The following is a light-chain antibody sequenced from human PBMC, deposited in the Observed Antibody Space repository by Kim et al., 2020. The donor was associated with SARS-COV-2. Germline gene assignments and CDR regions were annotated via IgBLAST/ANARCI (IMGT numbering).Light chain of an antibody. Sequence: SECQGERAHRTCRASQSVRSNLGWYKKKRGQAPRLLNDGAATRATDIPARFSGSGYGTEFTLTISSLQYEDFAVYYCQQYYKEWTFGQGTKVDIK. CDR2: GAA. CDR1: QSVRSN. CDR3: QQYYKEWT. J-gene: IGKJ1*01. V-gene: IGKV3-15*01.